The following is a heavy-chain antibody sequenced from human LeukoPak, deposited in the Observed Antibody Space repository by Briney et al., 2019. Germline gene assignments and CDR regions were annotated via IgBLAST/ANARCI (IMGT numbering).Heavy chain of an antibody. V-gene: IGHV3-33*01. J-gene: IGHJ4*02. CDR1: GFSLSAYG. Sequence: GSSLRLSCAASGFSLSAYGVHWVRQAPGKGLEWVAVIWYDGTSKDYADSVKGRFTFSRDNSKNTLYLQMNSLTVEDTAVYYCARSQSSSLIDYWGQGTLVTVSS. CDR3: ARSQSSSLIDY. CDR2: IWYDGTSK. D-gene: IGHD6-13*01.